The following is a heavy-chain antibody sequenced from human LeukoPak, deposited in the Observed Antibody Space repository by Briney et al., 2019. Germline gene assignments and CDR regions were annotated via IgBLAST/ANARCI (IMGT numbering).Heavy chain of an antibody. CDR1: GGTFSSYA. J-gene: IGHJ6*03. D-gene: IGHD6-6*01. Sequence: GSSVKVSCKASGGTFSSYAISWVRQAPGQGLEWMGGIIPIFGTANYAQKFQGRVTITTDESTSTAYMELSSLRSEDTAVYYCARVGPSSSGYYYYYMDVWGKGTTVTVSS. CDR3: ARVGPSSSGYYYYYMDV. V-gene: IGHV1-69*05. CDR2: IIPIFGTA.